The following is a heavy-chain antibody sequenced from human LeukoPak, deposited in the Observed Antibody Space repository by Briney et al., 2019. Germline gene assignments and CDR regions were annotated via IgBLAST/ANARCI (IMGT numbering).Heavy chain of an antibody. CDR1: GYTFSSYG. CDR3: ARDMVGLAADGNWFDP. D-gene: IGHD6-13*01. Sequence: SVKVSCKASGYTFSSYGISWVRQAPGQGLEWMGWIATYNGKTKYAEKVQGRVTMTTDTSTTTAYMELRTLRSDDTAVYYCARDMVGLAADGNWFDPWGQGTLVTVSS. CDR2: IATYNGKT. V-gene: IGHV1-18*01. J-gene: IGHJ5*02.